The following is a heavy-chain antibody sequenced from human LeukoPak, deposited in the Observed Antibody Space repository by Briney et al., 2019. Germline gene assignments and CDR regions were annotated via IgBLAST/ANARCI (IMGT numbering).Heavy chain of an antibody. D-gene: IGHD4-23*01. CDR2: IYYSGST. V-gene: IGHV4-31*03. J-gene: IGHJ3*02. Sequence: SETLSLTCTVSGGSISSGGYYWSWMRQHPGKGLEWIGYIYYSGSTYYNPSLKSRVTISVDTYKNQFSLKLSSVTAADTAVYYFARCETVVSWGSFDIWGEGTMVASLQ. CDR1: GGSISSGGYY. CDR3: ARCETVVSWGSFDI.